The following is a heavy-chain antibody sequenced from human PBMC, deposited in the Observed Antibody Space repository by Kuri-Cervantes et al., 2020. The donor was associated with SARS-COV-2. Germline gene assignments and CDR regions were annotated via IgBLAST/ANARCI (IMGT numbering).Heavy chain of an antibody. CDR3: ARDSRRFDP. J-gene: IGHJ5*02. D-gene: IGHD5-24*01. V-gene: IGHV4-59*06. CDR2: IYYSGST. CDR1: GGPISSYY. Sequence: GSLRLSCTVSGGPISSYYWSWIRQPPGKGLEWIGYIYYSGSTYYNPSLKSRVTISVDTSKNQFSLKLSSVTAADTAVYYCARDSRRFDPWGQGTLVTVSS.